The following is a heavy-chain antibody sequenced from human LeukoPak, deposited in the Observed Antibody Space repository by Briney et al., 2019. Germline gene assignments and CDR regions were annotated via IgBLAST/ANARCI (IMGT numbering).Heavy chain of an antibody. J-gene: IGHJ3*02. D-gene: IGHD5-12*01. CDR3: AKAPTKRGAFDI. V-gene: IGHV3-23*01. CDR1: RFTFSSYA. CDR2: ISDSGGTT. Sequence: GGSLRLSCAASRFTFSSYAMSWVRQAPGKGLEWVSTISDSGGTTYYADSVKGRFTISRDNSKNTLYLQMNSLRAEDTAVYYCAKAPTKRGAFDIWGQGTMVTVSS.